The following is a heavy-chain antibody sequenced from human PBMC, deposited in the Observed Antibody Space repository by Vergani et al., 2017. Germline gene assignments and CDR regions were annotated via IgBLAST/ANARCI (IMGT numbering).Heavy chain of an antibody. D-gene: IGHD4-17*01. Sequence: QLQLQESASGLVKPSQTLSPTCAVPGGSISSGGYSWSWIRQPPGKGLEWIGYIYHSGSTYYNPSLKSRVTISVDRSKNQFSLKLSSVTAADTAVYYCARHHYGADDNWFDPWGQGTLVTVSS. CDR1: GGSISSGGYS. J-gene: IGHJ5*02. CDR2: IYHSGST. CDR3: ARHHYGADDNWFDP. V-gene: IGHV4-30-2*01.